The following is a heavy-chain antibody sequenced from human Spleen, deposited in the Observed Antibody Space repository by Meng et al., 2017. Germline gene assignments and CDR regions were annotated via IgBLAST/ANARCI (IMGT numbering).Heavy chain of an antibody. CDR1: GFTFSSYA. D-gene: IGHD1-1*01. CDR2: ISSSGSTI. Sequence: GESLKISCAASGFTFSSYAMSWVRQAPGKGLEWVSYISSSGSTIYYADSVKGRFTTSRDNAKKSLYLQMNSLRAEDTAVYYCARELDYYYYGMDVWGQGTTVTVSS. J-gene: IGHJ6*02. V-gene: IGHV3-48*04. CDR3: ARELDYYYYGMDV.